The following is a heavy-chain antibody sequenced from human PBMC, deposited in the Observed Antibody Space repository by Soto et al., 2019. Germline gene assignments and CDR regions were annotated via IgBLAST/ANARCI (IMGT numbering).Heavy chain of an antibody. CDR2: INHSGST. CDR3: ARAISIVRGVIPRVTRCFYP. Sequence: QVQLQQWGAGLLKPSETLSLTCAVYGGSFSGYYWSWIRQPPGKGLECIGEINHSGSTNYNPSLKSRVTISVDTSKNQFSLKRSSVTAADTAVYYCARAISIVRGVIPRVTRCFYPWGQGTLVTVSS. CDR1: GGSFSGYY. V-gene: IGHV4-34*01. D-gene: IGHD3-10*01. J-gene: IGHJ5*02.